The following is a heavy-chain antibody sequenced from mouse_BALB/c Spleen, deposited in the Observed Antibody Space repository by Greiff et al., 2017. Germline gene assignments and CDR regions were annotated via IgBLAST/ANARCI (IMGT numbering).Heavy chain of an antibody. CDR3: ARGDYDGAAY. V-gene: IGHV5-6-5*01. CDR2: ISSGGST. D-gene: IGHD2-4*01. J-gene: IGHJ3*01. Sequence: EVKLMESGGGLVKPGGSLKLSCEASGFTFSSYAMSWVRQTPEKRLEWVASISSGGSTYYPDSVKGRFTISRDNARNILYLQMSSLRSEDTAMYYCARGDYDGAAYWGQGTLVTVSA. CDR1: GFTFSSYA.